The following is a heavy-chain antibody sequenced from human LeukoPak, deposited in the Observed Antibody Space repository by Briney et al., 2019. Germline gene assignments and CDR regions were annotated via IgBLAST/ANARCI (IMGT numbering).Heavy chain of an antibody. J-gene: IGHJ4*02. CDR2: TGSTGVST. CDR3: AKDPGVVPAHYFDY. CDR1: GFTFSSYA. D-gene: IGHD2-2*01. Sequence: RAGGSLRLSCAASGFTFSSYAMNWVRQAPGKGLEWVSGTGSTGVSTFYADSVKDRFTVSRDNSKNTLSLQMNSLRAEDTAVYYCAKDPGVVPAHYFDYWGQGTLVTVSS. V-gene: IGHV3-23*01.